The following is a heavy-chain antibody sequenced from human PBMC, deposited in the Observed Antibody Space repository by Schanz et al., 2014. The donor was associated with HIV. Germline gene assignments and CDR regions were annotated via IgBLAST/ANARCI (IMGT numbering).Heavy chain of an antibody. CDR2: LIPSFRLR. CDR3: AKSPIFGDVIFYGMDV. V-gene: IGHV1-69*13. D-gene: IGHD3-3*02. Sequence: QAQLMQSGAEVKKPGASVKVSCKAIGYRFSDYGISWVRRAPGQGLEWMGGLIPSFRLRTYAQKLQGRVTIDADESASTAYMELNSLRSDDTAVYYCAKSPIFGDVIFYGMDVWGQGTTVTVSS. J-gene: IGHJ6*02. CDR1: GYRFSDYG.